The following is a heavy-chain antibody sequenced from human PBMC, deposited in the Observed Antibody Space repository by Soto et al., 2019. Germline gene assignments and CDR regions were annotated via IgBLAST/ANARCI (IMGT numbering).Heavy chain of an antibody. D-gene: IGHD6-25*01. J-gene: IGHJ3*02. CDR2: TRNDERRRK. Sequence: QAQLVESGGGVVQHGRSLRLSCAASGFSFSDYGTHWVRQAPGKGLEWVSMTRNDERRRKYHAESVKGRFTVLSDNSTHTLFLEMHGLRVEDRAVYYCASEGPFSRQTDALDIWGQGTVLTVSS. V-gene: IGHV3-33*01. CDR3: ASEGPFSRQTDALDI. CDR1: GFSFSDYG.